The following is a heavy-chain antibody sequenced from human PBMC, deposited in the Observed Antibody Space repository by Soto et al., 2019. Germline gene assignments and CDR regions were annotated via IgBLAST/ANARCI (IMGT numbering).Heavy chain of an antibody. CDR3: ARGIRPDS. J-gene: IGHJ5*01. CDR2: ISHRGST. D-gene: IGHD4-17*01. CDR1: GGSLSGYY. Sequence: QVQLQQWGAGLLKPSETLSLTCAVHGGSLSGYYWSWIRQTPGKGLEWIGEISHRGSTNDNPSLKSRVAISLDTSKNQFSLKLASVTAADTAAYYCARGIRPDSWGQGTQVTVSS. V-gene: IGHV4-34*02.